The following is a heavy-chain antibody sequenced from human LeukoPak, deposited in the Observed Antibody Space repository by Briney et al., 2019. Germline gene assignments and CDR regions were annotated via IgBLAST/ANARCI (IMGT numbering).Heavy chain of an antibody. D-gene: IGHD3-10*01. CDR3: ARVGSHYYFDS. CDR2: INPNSGDT. CDR1: GYTINSYA. V-gene: IGHV1-2*02. J-gene: IGHJ4*02. Sequence: ASVKVSCKASGYTINSYAMNWVRQAPGQGLEWMGWINPNSGDTKYAQQFQGSVTMTRDTSISTAYMELSRLKSDDTAMYYCARVGSHYYFDSWGQGTLVTVSS.